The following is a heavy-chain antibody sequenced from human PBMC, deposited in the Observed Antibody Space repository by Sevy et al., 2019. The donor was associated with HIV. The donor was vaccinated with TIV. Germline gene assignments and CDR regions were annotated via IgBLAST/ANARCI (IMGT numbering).Heavy chain of an antibody. J-gene: IGHJ4*01. D-gene: IGHD3-10*01. CDR3: ASAIVRGITTPDY. CDR1: GITFTNYN. V-gene: IGHV3-21*01. Sequence: GGSLRLSCAASGITFTNYNMNWVRQAPGKGLEWVSYISSSSGYLYYADSVKGRFTISRDNAKNSLYLQLNSLRAEDTAVYYCASAIVRGITTPDYWGQGTLVTVSS. CDR2: ISSSSGYL.